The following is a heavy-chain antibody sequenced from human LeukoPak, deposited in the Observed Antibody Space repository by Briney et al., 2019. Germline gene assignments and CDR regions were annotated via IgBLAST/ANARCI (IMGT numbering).Heavy chain of an antibody. CDR3: ARGYSSSPKLRYFDL. V-gene: IGHV4-4*07. Sequence: SETLSLTCTVSGGSISPYYWSWIRQPAGKGLEWIGRIYTSGSTNYNPSLKSRVTMSVDTSKNQFSLKLSSVTAADTAVYYCARGYSSSPKLRYFDLWGRGTLVTVSS. J-gene: IGHJ2*01. CDR2: IYTSGST. CDR1: GGSISPYY. D-gene: IGHD6-13*01.